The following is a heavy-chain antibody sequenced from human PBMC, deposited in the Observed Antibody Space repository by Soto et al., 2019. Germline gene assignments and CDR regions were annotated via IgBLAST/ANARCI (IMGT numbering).Heavy chain of an antibody. Sequence: EASVKVSCKASGYTFTDYATHWVRQAPGQRLESMGWINAGNGDTKDSQKFQGRVTITRDTSASIAYMELSGLTSEDTAVYYCARGSTSGWPLDYWGQGSLVTVSS. CDR1: GYTFTDYA. CDR3: ARGSTSGWPLDY. D-gene: IGHD6-19*01. V-gene: IGHV1-3*01. CDR2: INAGNGDT. J-gene: IGHJ4*02.